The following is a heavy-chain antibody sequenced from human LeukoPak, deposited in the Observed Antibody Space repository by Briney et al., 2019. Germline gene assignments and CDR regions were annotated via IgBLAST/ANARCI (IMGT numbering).Heavy chain of an antibody. CDR3: AWITIFGVGLRGDY. CDR1: GFAFSSYA. J-gene: IGHJ4*02. CDR2: ISGSTSTI. D-gene: IGHD3-3*01. V-gene: IGHV3-23*01. Sequence: HTGGSLRLSCAASGFAFSSYAMSWVRQTPGTGLEWVAAISGSTSTILYADSVKGRFTISRDNSENTLYLQMKGLRAEDTAIYYCAWITIFGVGLRGDYWGQGTLVTVSS.